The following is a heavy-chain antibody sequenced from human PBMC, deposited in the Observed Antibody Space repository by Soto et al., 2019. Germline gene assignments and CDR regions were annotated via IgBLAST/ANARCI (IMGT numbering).Heavy chain of an antibody. CDR2: IISSSSYT. D-gene: IGHD5-12*01. V-gene: IGHV3-11*05. Sequence: QVQLVESGGGLVKPGGSLRLSCAASGFTFSDYYMSWIRQAPGKGLEWVSYIISSSSYTNYADSVKGRFTISRDNAKNSLYLQMNSLRAEDTAVYYCARPPRGGYDPGFDYWGQGTLVTVSS. CDR3: ARPPRGGYDPGFDY. J-gene: IGHJ4*02. CDR1: GFTFSDYY.